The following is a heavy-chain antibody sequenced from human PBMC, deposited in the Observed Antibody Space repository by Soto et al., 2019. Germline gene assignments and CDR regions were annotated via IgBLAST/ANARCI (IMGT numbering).Heavy chain of an antibody. V-gene: IGHV1-46*01. CDR3: ARPYCGGDCYWFDP. CDR1: GYTFTSYY. J-gene: IGHJ5*02. CDR2: INPSGGST. Sequence: QVQLVQSGAEVKKPGASVKVSCKASGYTFTSYYMHWVRQAPGQGLEWMGIINPSGGSTTYAQKFQGRVTLTRGTSTSTVYMELSSLRSEDTAVYYCARPYCGGDCYWFDPWGQGTLVTVSS. D-gene: IGHD2-21*02.